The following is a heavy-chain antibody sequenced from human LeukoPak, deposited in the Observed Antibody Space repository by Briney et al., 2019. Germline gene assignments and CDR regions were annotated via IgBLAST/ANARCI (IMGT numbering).Heavy chain of an antibody. D-gene: IGHD6-13*01. CDR3: AGHHQAYSRTY. CDR2: ISTDGSST. J-gene: IGHJ4*02. Sequence: GGSLRLSCAASGFTFDDYAMSWVRQAPGKGLVWVSRISTDGSSTTYADSVKGRFTISRDNAKDTLYLQMNSLRAEDTAVYYCAGHHQAYSRTYWGQGTLVTVSS. V-gene: IGHV3-74*01. CDR1: GFTFDDYA.